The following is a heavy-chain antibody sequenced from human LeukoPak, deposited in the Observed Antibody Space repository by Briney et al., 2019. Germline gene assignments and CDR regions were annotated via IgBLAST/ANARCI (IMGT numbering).Heavy chain of an antibody. CDR3: ARRVLGYCSGGSCYGYYGMDV. J-gene: IGHJ6*02. D-gene: IGHD2-15*01. V-gene: IGHV5-51*01. CDR2: IYPGDSDT. Sequence: GESLKISCKGSGSNFNTYWIAWVRQMPGKGLEWMGIIYPGDSDTRYSPSFQGQVTISADKSISTAYLQWSSLKASDTAMYYCARRVLGYCSGGSCYGYYGMDVWGQGTTVTVSS. CDR1: GSNFNTYW.